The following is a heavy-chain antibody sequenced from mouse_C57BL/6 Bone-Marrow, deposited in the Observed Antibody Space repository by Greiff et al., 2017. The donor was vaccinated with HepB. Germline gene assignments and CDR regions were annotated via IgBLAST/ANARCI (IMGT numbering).Heavy chain of an antibody. J-gene: IGHJ3*01. CDR2: IDPENGDT. V-gene: IGHV14-4*01. Sequence: EVKLVESGAELVRPGASVKLSCTASGFNIKDDYMHWVKQRPEQGLEWIGWIDPENGDTEYASKFQGKATITADTSSNTAYLQLSSLTSEDTAVYYCTTPYYSPAWFAYWGQGTLVTVSA. D-gene: IGHD2-12*01. CDR3: TTPYYSPAWFAY. CDR1: GFNIKDDY.